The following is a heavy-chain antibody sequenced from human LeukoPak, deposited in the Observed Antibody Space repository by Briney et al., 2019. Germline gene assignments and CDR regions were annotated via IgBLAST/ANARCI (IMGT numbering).Heavy chain of an antibody. J-gene: IGHJ5*02. CDR3: ARVPEGRTRSYYDFWSGYYNGGHWFDR. CDR1: GYTFTIYG. Sequence: ASVTVSCKASGYTFTIYGISWVRQAPGQGLEWMGWISAYNGNTNYAQKLQGRVTMTTDTSTSTAYMELRSLRSDDTAVYYCARVPEGRTRSYYDFWSGYYNGGHWFDRWGQGTLVTVSS. V-gene: IGHV1-18*01. D-gene: IGHD3-3*01. CDR2: ISAYNGNT.